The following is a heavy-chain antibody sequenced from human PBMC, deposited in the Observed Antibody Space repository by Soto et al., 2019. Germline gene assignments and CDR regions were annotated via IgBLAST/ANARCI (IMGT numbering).Heavy chain of an antibody. Sequence: PGGSLRLSCAASGFTFSTYDMNWVRQAPGKGLEWVSYISSGSSTIYYAEYVKGRLTISRDNANNSLYLQMNSLSDEDMSVFYCARDSASYSSSSGSYWYFDLWGRGTLVTVSS. CDR1: GFTFSTYD. CDR3: ARDSASYSSSSGSYWYFDL. J-gene: IGHJ2*01. D-gene: IGHD6-6*01. CDR2: ISSGSSTI. V-gene: IGHV3-48*02.